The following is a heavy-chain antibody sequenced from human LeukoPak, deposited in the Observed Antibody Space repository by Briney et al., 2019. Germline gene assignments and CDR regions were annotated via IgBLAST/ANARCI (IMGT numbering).Heavy chain of an antibody. CDR1: GFTFSSYW. J-gene: IGHJ2*01. Sequence: GGSLRLSCAASGFTFSSYWMSWVRQAPGKGLEWVANIKQDGSEKYYVDSVKGRFTTSRDNAKNSLYLQMNSLRAEDTAVYYCAREGYCSGGSCDTRYFDLWGRGTLVTVSS. CDR2: IKQDGSEK. V-gene: IGHV3-7*01. D-gene: IGHD2-15*01. CDR3: AREGYCSGGSCDTRYFDL.